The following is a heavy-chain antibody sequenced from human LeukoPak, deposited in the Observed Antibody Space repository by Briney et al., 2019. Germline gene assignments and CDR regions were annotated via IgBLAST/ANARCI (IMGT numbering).Heavy chain of an antibody. D-gene: IGHD3-10*02. CDR1: GFTFSSYS. CDR2: ISSSSSYI. J-gene: IGHJ4*02. V-gene: IGHV3-21*01. Sequence: GGSLRLSCAASGFTFSSYSMNWVRQAPGKGLEWVSSISSSSSYIYYADSVKGRFTISRDNAKNSLYLQMNSLRAEDTAVYYCARDPNVLGITPYYFDFWGQGTLVAVSS. CDR3: ARDPNVLGITPYYFDF.